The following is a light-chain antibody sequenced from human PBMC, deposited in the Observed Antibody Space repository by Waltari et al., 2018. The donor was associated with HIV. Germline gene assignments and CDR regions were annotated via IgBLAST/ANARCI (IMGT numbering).Light chain of an antibody. V-gene: IGLV1-51*02. CDR3: ATWDNRLSAWV. CDR2: ENS. J-gene: IGLJ3*02. Sequence: QSVLTQPPSMSAAPGQKVTISCSGSNSNIGDNYVSWYQQVPGTAPELLSYENSKRPSGISDRFSGSRSGTSATLGITGLQTGDEADYYCATWDNRLSAWVFGGGTKLTVL. CDR1: NSNIGDNY.